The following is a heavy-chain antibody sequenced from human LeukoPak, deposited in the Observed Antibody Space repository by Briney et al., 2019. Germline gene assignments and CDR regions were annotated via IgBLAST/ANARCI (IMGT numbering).Heavy chain of an antibody. J-gene: IGHJ5*02. CDR1: GYTLTELS. Sequence: ASVKVSCKVSGYTLTELSMHWVRQAPGKGGERIGGFDPEDGETIYAQRFQGRVTMTEDTSTDTAYMELSSLRSEDTAVYYCATDRGSGRNSLWFDPWGQGTLVTVSS. V-gene: IGHV1-24*01. CDR3: ATDRGSGRNSLWFDP. D-gene: IGHD3-10*01. CDR2: FDPEDGET.